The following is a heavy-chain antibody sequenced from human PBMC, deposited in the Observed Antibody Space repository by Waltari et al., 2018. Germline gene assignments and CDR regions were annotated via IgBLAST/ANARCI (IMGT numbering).Heavy chain of an antibody. J-gene: IGHJ4*02. Sequence: EVQLVESGGGLVTLGGSLRLSCTASGLSFISPRITWARQAPGKGLEWVARIKGKTDAETTDYAAPVKGRFTISRDDSKNTLYLQMNSLETDDTAVYYCTTVYYGSGNYYNAEVWGQGTLVTVSS. CDR3: TTVYYGSGNYYNAEV. D-gene: IGHD3-10*01. CDR2: IKGKTDAETT. CDR1: GLSFISPR. V-gene: IGHV3-15*01.